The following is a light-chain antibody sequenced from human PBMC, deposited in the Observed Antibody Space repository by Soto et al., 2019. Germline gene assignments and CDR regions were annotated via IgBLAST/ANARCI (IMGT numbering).Light chain of an antibody. CDR1: QSVTTS. CDR2: GEF. CDR3: QHYHSGHRIA. J-gene: IGKJ5*01. V-gene: IGKV3-20*01. Sequence: EIVLTQCRDTLPLSPGERATLSCRASQSVTTSLAWYQQKTGQPSRLLISGEFRRATGIPDRFSGSGSETDFTLTINRLEPEDFALYYCQHYHSGHRIAFGQGTRLEIK.